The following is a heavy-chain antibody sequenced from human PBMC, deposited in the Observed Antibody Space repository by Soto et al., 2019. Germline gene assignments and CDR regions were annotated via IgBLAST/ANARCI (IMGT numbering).Heavy chain of an antibody. J-gene: IGHJ4*02. CDR1: GGSLSTNP. Sequence: ASVKVSCKASGGSLSTNPISWVRQAPGQGLEWMGGTGSGTGPGNHAQKFQGRLTVTADKSTSTVYMELTNLSSEDTAVYYCARRDSGGFYRFFDSWGQGTLVTVSS. V-gene: IGHV1-69*06. D-gene: IGHD2-15*01. CDR3: ARRDSGGFYRFFDS. CDR2: TGSGTGPG.